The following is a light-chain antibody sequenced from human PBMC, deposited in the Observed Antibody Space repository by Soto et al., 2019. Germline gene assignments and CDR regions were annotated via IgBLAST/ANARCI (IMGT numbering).Light chain of an antibody. J-gene: IGKJ1*01. V-gene: IGKV1-39*01. Sequence: DIQMTQSPSSLSASVGDRVIITCRTSQSISNYLNWYQHKPGKAPKVLISAASNLQSGVPSRFSGTGSETDFTLTISSLQPEDFATYYCQHSYTTPPWTFGQGTKVDIK. CDR2: AAS. CDR1: QSISNY. CDR3: QHSYTTPPWT.